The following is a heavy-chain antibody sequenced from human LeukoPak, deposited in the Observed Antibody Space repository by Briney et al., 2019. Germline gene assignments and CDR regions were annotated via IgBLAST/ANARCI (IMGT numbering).Heavy chain of an antibody. CDR2: IYHSGST. D-gene: IGHD2-2*01. CDR1: GYSISSGYY. Sequence: SETLSLTCAVSGYSISSGYYWGWIRQPPGKGLEWIGSIYHSGSTYYNPSLKSRVTISVDTSKNQFSLKLSSVTAADTAVYYCAWVKYQLLPFDPWGQGTLVTVSS. J-gene: IGHJ5*02. V-gene: IGHV4-38-2*01. CDR3: AWVKYQLLPFDP.